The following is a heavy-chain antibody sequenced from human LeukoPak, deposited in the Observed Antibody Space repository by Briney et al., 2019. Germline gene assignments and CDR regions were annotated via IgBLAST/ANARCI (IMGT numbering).Heavy chain of an antibody. CDR1: GGTFSSYA. CDR2: IIPIFGTA. J-gene: IGHJ4*02. D-gene: IGHD6-13*01. Sequence: AASVKVSCKASGGTFSSYAISWVRQAPGQGLEWMGGIIPIFGTANYAQKFQGRVTITADKSTSTAYMELSSLRSEDTAVYYCARSSIIAAAGSYYFDYWGQGTLVTVSS. CDR3: ARSSIIAAAGSYYFDY. V-gene: IGHV1-69*06.